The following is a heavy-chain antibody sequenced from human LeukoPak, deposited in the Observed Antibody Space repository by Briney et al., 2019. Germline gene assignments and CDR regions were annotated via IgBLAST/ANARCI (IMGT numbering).Heavy chain of an antibody. J-gene: IGHJ5*01. CDR2: INLNSCNT. CDR3: ARPERIAARTRYNWLAF. CDR1: GYSFTSYD. Sequence: SVKVSCKPSGYSFTSYDINWVRQATRQGLEWMGWINLNSCNTGYAHNSQGRVTMARNTSISTAYIELSSLRPGDTAVDYFARPERIAARTRYNWLAFWGGGALGTLSS. V-gene: IGHV1-8*01. D-gene: IGHD6-6*01.